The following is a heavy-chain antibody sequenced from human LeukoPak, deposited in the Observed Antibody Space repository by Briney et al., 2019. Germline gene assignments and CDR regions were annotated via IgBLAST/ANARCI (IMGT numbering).Heavy chain of an antibody. CDR3: ARGVVAAPQTFDY. V-gene: IGHV4-59*11. D-gene: IGHD2-15*01. Sequence: PSETLSLTCAVYGGSFSGLYWSWIRQPPGKGLEWIGYIYYTGSTNYNPSLKSRVTIPVDTSKNQFSLKLSSVTAADTAVYYCARGVVAAPQTFDYWGQGTLVAVSS. CDR2: IYYTGST. J-gene: IGHJ4*02. CDR1: GGSFSGLY.